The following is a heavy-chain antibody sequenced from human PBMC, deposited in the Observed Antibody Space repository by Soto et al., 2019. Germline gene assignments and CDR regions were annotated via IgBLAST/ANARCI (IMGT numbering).Heavy chain of an antibody. Sequence: GSLRLSCAAPGFTFSIYALHWVRQAPGKGLEWVAVMSPNGNNQYYADSVKGRFTISRDTSKSTLYLQMTSLRPDDTAVYYCATGANFYYVTSRYWGQGTLVTVSS. D-gene: IGHD3-10*02. V-gene: IGHV3-30-3*01. J-gene: IGHJ4*02. CDR2: MSPNGNNQ. CDR1: GFTFSIYA. CDR3: ATGANFYYVTSRY.